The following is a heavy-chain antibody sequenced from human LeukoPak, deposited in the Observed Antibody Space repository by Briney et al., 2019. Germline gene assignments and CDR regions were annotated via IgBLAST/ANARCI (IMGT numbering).Heavy chain of an antibody. CDR3: ARLDPNRYCSSTSCYRGDY. Sequence: PSGTLSLTCAVYGGSFSGYYWSWIRQPPGKGLEWIGEINHSGSTNYNPSLKSRVTISVDTSKNQFSLKLSSVTAADTAVYYCARLDPNRYCSSTSCYRGDYWGQGTLVTVSS. CDR2: INHSGST. V-gene: IGHV4-34*01. J-gene: IGHJ4*02. D-gene: IGHD2-2*02. CDR1: GGSFSGYY.